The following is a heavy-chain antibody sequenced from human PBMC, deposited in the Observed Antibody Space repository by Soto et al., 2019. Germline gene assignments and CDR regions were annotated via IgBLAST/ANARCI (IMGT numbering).Heavy chain of an antibody. CDR2: IPHSGDT. J-gene: IGHJ6*02. CDR3: TRIYCTTTSCFINGMDV. V-gene: IGHV4-38-2*01. CDR1: GYVITNGYH. D-gene: IGHD2-2*01. Sequence: SETLSLTCAVSGYVITNGYHWGWIRQPPGKELEWIGTIPHSGDTYYNPSLKSRVTISIDTAKNHLSLILSSVTAADTATYYCTRIYCTTTSCFINGMDVWGQGTTVTVSS.